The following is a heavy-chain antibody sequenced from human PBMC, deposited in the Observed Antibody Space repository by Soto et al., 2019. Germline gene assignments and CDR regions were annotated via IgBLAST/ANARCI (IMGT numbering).Heavy chain of an antibody. V-gene: IGHV4-34*01. J-gene: IGHJ4*02. CDR3: ARAGLSTVTTPFDY. D-gene: IGHD4-17*01. CDR1: GGSFSGYY. Sequence: QVQLQQWGAGLLKPSETLSLTCAVYGGSFSGYYWSWIRQPPGKGLEWIGEINHSGSTNYNPYLKSRGTISVDTYKNQFSLKLSSVTAADTAVYYCARAGLSTVTTPFDYWGQGTLVTVSS. CDR2: INHSGST.